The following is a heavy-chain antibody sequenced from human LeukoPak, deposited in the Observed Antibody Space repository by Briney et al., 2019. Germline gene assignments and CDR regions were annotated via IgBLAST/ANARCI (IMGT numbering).Heavy chain of an antibody. CDR1: GDSVSSNSAA. Sequence: SQTLSLTCAISGDSVSSNSAAWNWIRQSPSRGLEWLGRTYYRSKWYNDYAVSVKSRITINPDTSKNQFSLPLNSVTPEDTAVYYCARVIAAAGKHYYYYMDVWGKGTTVTVSS. J-gene: IGHJ6*03. CDR2: TYYRSKWYN. D-gene: IGHD6-13*01. CDR3: ARVIAAAGKHYYYYMDV. V-gene: IGHV6-1*01.